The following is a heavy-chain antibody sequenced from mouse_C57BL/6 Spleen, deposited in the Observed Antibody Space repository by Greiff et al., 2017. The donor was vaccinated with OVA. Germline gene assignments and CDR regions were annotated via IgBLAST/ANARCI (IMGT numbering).Heavy chain of an antibody. J-gene: IGHJ3*01. CDR3: TRGRTGSWFAH. D-gene: IGHD4-1*01. Sequence: VQLQLSGAELVMPGASVTLSCKASGYTFTDYEMHWVKQTPVHGLEWIGAIDPETGGTAYNQKFKGKAILTADKSSSTAYMELRSLTSEDSAVYYCTRGRTGSWFAHWGQGTLVTVSA. CDR1: GYTFTDYE. V-gene: IGHV1-15*01. CDR2: IDPETGGT.